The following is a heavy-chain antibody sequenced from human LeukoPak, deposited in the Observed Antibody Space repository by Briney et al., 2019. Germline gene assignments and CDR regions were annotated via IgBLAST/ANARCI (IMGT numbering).Heavy chain of an antibody. J-gene: IGHJ4*02. CDR1: GFTFSSYG. D-gene: IGHD5-12*01. V-gene: IGHV3-30*02. Sequence: GGSLRLSCAASGFTFSSYGMHWVRQAPGKGLEWVAFIRYDGSNKYYADSVKGRFTISRDNSKNTLYLQMNILKSEDTAVYYRAKAHNSGYNYENFDDWGQGTLVTASS. CDR2: IRYDGSNK. CDR3: AKAHNSGYNYENFDD.